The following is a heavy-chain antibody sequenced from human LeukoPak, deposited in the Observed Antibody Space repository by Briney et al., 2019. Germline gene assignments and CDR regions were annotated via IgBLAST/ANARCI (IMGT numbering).Heavy chain of an antibody. CDR3: VRGRGSYGWFDP. CDR1: GFTFSSYW. J-gene: IGHJ5*02. CDR2: IHSDGSST. V-gene: IGHV3-74*01. Sequence: GGSLRLSCAASGFTFSSYWMHWVRQAPGKGLVWISHIHSDGSSTNYADSVKGRFTISRDDAKNTVDLQMNSLRGEDTAVYYCVRGRGSYGWFDPWGQGTLVTISS. D-gene: IGHD3-10*01.